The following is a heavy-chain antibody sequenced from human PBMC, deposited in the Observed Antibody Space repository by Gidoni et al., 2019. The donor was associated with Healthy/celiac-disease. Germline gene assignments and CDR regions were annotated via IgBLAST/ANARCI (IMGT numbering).Heavy chain of an antibody. CDR1: GFTFSSDA. J-gene: IGHJ4*02. D-gene: IGHD3-9*01. CDR2: ISGSGGST. V-gene: IGHV3-23*01. Sequence: EVQLLESGGGLVQPGGSLRLSCAASGFTFSSDAMSWVRQAPGKGLEWVSAISGSGGSTYYADSVKGRFTISRDNSKNTLYLQMNSLRAEDTAVYYCAKDFGWGGYFDYWGQGTLVTVSS. CDR3: AKDFGWGGYFDY.